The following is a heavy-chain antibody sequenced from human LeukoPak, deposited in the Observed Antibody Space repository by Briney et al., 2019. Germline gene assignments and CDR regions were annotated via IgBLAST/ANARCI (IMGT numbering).Heavy chain of an antibody. V-gene: IGHV6-1*01. CDR1: GDSVSSSSAA. CDR2: TYYRSRWFY. Sequence: SQTLSLTCAISGDSVSSSSAAWTWIRQSPSGGLEWLGRTYYRSRWFYDYAVSVKSRITINSDTSKNEFSLLLNSVTPEDTAVYYCARCLHDYGRLAYFDYWGQGTLVTVSS. J-gene: IGHJ4*02. D-gene: IGHD3-10*01. CDR3: ARCLHDYGRLAYFDY.